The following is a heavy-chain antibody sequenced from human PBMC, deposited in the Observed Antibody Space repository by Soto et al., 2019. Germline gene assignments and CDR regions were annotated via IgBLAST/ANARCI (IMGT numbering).Heavy chain of an antibody. CDR1: GGTFSSYA. CDR3: AIGATYYDILTGYYIWFDP. V-gene: IGHV1-69*01. CDR2: IIPIFGTA. Sequence: QVQLVQSGAEVKKPGSSVKVSCKASGGTFSSYAISWVRQAPGQGLEWMGGIIPIFGTANYAQKFQGRVTITADESTSTAYMELSSLRSEDTAVYYCAIGATYYDILTGYYIWFDPWGQGNLVTVSS. J-gene: IGHJ5*02. D-gene: IGHD3-9*01.